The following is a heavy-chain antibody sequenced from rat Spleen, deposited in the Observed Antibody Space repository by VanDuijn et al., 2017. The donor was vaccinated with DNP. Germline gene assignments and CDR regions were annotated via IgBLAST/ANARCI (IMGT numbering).Heavy chain of an antibody. CDR3: ARHGRRVFDY. CDR1: GFTFSNYD. CDR2: ISYDGSST. V-gene: IGHV5-22*01. Sequence: EVQLVESGGGLVQPGRSMKLSCAASGFTFSNYDMAWVRQAPKKGLEWVATISYDGSSTYYRDSVKGRFTISRDNAKSTLYLQMNSLRSEDMATYYCARHGRRVFDYWGQGVTVTVSS. D-gene: IGHD1-11*01. J-gene: IGHJ2*01.